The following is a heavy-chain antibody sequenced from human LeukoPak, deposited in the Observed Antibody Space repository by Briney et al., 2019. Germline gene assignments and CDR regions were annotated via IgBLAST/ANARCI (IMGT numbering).Heavy chain of an antibody. CDR1: EFTFSSYA. D-gene: IGHD2-21*02. CDR2: ITGSGGST. CDR3: AKNSPRYCGGDCPLDS. J-gene: IGHJ4*02. V-gene: IGHV3-23*01. Sequence: GGSLRLSCAASEFTFSSYAMTWVRQAPGKGLEWVSAITGSGGSTYYADSVEGRFTISRGNFKNMLYLQMDSLRAEDTALYYCAKNSPRYCGGDCPLDSWGQGTLVTVSS.